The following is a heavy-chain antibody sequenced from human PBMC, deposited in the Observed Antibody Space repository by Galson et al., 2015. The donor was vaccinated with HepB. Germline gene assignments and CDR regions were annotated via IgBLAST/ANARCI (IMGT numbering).Heavy chain of an antibody. J-gene: IGHJ4*02. Sequence: SLRLSCAASGFTFSSYAMSWVRQTPGKGLEWVSSIRDSGDTTYYADSVKGRFSISRDNSKNTLYLQRNSLRAEDTAVYYCAKVFYGNGIDMFFDNWGQGTLVTVSS. CDR1: GFTFSSYA. CDR3: AKVFYGNGIDMFFDN. CDR2: IRDSGDTT. V-gene: IGHV3-23*01. D-gene: IGHD5-18*01.